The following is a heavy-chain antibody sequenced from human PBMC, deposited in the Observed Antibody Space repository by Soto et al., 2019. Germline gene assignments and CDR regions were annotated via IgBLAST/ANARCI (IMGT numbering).Heavy chain of an antibody. J-gene: IGHJ6*02. CDR2: IIPISGTT. Sequence: QVQLVQSGAEVKKPGSSVKVSCKASGDVFRSYGINWVRQAPGQGLEWMGGIIPISGTTNYAQKFQGRVAITADEPTATVYMELSRLRSEDTAVYFCARVRCFNGLCHTADYGMDVWGQGTTVTVSS. CDR3: ARVRCFNGLCHTADYGMDV. V-gene: IGHV1-69*01. D-gene: IGHD2-8*01. CDR1: GDVFRSYG.